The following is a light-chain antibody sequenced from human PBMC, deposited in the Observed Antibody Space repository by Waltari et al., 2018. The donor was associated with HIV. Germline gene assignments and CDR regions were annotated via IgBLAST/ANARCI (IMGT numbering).Light chain of an antibody. CDR1: TSNIGTNI. J-gene: IGLJ2*01. V-gene: IGLV1-44*01. Sequence: QSVLTQPPSASGTPGQNVTISCSGNTSNIGTNIVNWYQQFPGAAPKLRIYSNNQRPSGVPARFSGSKAGTSASLAISGLQSEDEADCFCAAWDDTLNGLFGGGTKLTVL. CDR2: SNN. CDR3: AAWDDTLNGL.